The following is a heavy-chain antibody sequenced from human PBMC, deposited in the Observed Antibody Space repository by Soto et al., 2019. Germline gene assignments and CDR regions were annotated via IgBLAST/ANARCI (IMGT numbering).Heavy chain of an antibody. Sequence: QVQLVQSGAEVKKPGASVKVSCKASGYTFTSYAMHWVRQAPGQRLEWMGWINAGNGNTKYSQKFQGRVTITRDTSASTAYMELSSLRSEDTAVYYCANESGDDFWSGCMDVWGQGTTVTVSS. CDR2: INAGNGNT. J-gene: IGHJ6*02. V-gene: IGHV1-3*01. D-gene: IGHD3-3*01. CDR3: ANESGDDFWSGCMDV. CDR1: GYTFTSYA.